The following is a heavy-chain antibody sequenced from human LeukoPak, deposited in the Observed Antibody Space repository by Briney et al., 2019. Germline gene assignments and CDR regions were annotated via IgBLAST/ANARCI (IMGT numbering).Heavy chain of an antibody. Sequence: GGSLRLSCAASGFTFRSYAMHWVRQAPGKGLEWVAVISYDGSNKYFGDSVKGRFTISRDNSKNTLYLQMDSLRAEDTAIYYCAKAITSDYHSLYYNYYMDVWGEGTTVTVSS. CDR2: ISYDGSNK. V-gene: IGHV3-30*18. CDR3: AKAITSDYHSLYYNYYMDV. D-gene: IGHD3-10*01. J-gene: IGHJ6*03. CDR1: GFTFRSYA.